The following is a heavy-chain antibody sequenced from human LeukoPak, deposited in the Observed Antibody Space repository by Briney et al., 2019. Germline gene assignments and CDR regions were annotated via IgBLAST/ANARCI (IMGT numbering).Heavy chain of an antibody. J-gene: IGHJ4*02. CDR2: IYHSGST. V-gene: IGHV4-38-2*02. CDR3: ARDRPGSGSIDYYFDY. CDR1: GYSISSGYY. Sequence: SETLSLTCAVSGYSISSGYYWGWIRQPPGKGLEWIGSIYHSGSTYYNPSLKSRVTISVDTSKNQFSLKLSSVTAADTAVYYCARDRPGSGSIDYYFDYWGQGTLVTASS. D-gene: IGHD3-10*01.